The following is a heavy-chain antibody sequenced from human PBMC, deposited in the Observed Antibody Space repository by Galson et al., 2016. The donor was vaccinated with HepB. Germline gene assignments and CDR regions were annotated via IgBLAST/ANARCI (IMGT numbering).Heavy chain of an antibody. J-gene: IGHJ4*02. Sequence: SLRLSCAASRFTFSSFDMSWVRQPPGKGLEWLSSISGSGGSTYYADYMKGRFTISRDNSKNTLFLQMNSLRAEDTAVYYCANLASLRGSSGWYDRFFKFWGQGTLVTVSS. CDR2: ISGSGGST. CDR3: ANLASLRGSSGWYDRFFKF. CDR1: RFTFSSFD. V-gene: IGHV3-23*01. D-gene: IGHD6-13*01.